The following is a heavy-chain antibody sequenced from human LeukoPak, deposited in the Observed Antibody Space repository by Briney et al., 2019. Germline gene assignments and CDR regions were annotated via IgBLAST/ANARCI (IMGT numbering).Heavy chain of an antibody. Sequence: PGGSLRLSCAASGFTFSAYWMHWVRHAPGKGLVWVSRINSDGGWTSHADSVKGRFTISRDNAKNTVYLQMNSLRAEDTAVYYCARALNGYSSGWAIDYWGQGTLVTVSS. CDR3: ARALNGYSSGWAIDY. D-gene: IGHD6-19*01. V-gene: IGHV3-74*01. CDR2: INSDGGWT. J-gene: IGHJ4*02. CDR1: GFTFSAYW.